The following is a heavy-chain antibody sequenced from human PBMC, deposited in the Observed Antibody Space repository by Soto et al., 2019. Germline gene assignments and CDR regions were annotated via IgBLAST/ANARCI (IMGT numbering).Heavy chain of an antibody. CDR2: IYLGGSI. CDR3: ERISSGWYDGFDY. V-gene: IGHV4-59*01. D-gene: IGHD6-19*01. J-gene: IGHJ4*02. Sequence: SETLSLTCSVSGASISSYYYTWIRQTPGKGLEWIGYIYLGGSINYNPSFKSRVIISVDTSKNQFSVRLSSVTAADTATYYCERISSGWYDGFDYWGQGTLVTVSS. CDR1: GASISSYY.